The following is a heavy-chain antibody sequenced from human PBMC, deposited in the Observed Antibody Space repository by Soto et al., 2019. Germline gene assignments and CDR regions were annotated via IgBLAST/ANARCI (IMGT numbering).Heavy chain of an antibody. Sequence: EVQLVESGGGLVQPGGSLRLSYPASGLIFSDYHMDWVRQAPGKGLEWVGRIRRKANSYTTEYAASVKGRFTISRDDSKNSLYLQMNSLKSEDTAVYYCAMLGGWSGGSSGMDVWGQGTTVTVSS. CDR3: AMLGGWSGGSSGMDV. CDR1: GLIFSDYH. CDR2: IRRKANSYTT. D-gene: IGHD6-19*01. J-gene: IGHJ6*02. V-gene: IGHV3-72*01.